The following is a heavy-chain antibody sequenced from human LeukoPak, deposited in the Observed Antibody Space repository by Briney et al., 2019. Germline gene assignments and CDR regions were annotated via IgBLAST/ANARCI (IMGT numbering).Heavy chain of an antibody. CDR1: GGSISSYY. J-gene: IGHJ3*02. Sequence: SETPSLTCTVSGGSISSYYWSWIRQPPGKGLEWIGYIYYSGSTNYNPSLKSRVTISVDTSKNQFSLKLSSVTAADTAVYYCARAWLSSTGTDAFDIWGQGTMVTVSS. V-gene: IGHV4-59*01. CDR3: ARAWLSSTGTDAFDI. D-gene: IGHD2-2*01. CDR2: IYYSGST.